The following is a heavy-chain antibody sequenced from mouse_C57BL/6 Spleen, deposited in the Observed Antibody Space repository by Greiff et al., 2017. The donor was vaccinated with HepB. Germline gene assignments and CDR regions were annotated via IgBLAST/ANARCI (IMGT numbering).Heavy chain of an antibody. Sequence: EVKVVESGGGLVQSGRSLRLSCATSGFTFSDFYMEWVRQAPGKGLEWIAASRNKANDYTTEYSASVKGRFIVSRDTSQSILYLQMNALRAEDTAIYYCARDAELFYAMDYWGQGTSVTVSS. CDR1: GFTFSDFY. CDR3: ARDAELFYAMDY. J-gene: IGHJ4*01. CDR2: SRNKANDYTT. V-gene: IGHV7-1*01.